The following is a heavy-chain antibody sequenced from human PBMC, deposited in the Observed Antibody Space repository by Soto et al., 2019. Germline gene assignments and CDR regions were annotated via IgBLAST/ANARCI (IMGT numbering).Heavy chain of an antibody. D-gene: IGHD1-1*01. CDR1: GFTFRSYW. Sequence: EGQLVESGGGLVQPGGSLRLSCQVSGFTFRSYWMTWVRRAPGKGLEWVANINLDGSEKYYVDAVKGRFTISRDNTKNSRHRDLRDLRDNATAVYYCARRAMAGNEVPGDWGQGTLVTVSS. J-gene: IGHJ1*01. CDR3: ARRAMAGNEVPGD. CDR2: INLDGSEK. V-gene: IGHV3-7*05.